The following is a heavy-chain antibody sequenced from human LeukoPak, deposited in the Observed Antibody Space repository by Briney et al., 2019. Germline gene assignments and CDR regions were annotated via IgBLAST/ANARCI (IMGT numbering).Heavy chain of an antibody. Sequence: SETLSLTCTVSGGSISSGDCYWSWIRQPPGKGLEWIGYIYYSGSTYYNPSLKSRVTISVDTSKNQFSLKLSSVTAADTAVYYCAREGGGSGYYYPFDYWGQGTLVTVSS. J-gene: IGHJ4*02. V-gene: IGHV4-30-4*01. CDR2: IYYSGST. CDR1: GGSISSGDCY. CDR3: AREGGGSGYYYPFDY. D-gene: IGHD3-22*01.